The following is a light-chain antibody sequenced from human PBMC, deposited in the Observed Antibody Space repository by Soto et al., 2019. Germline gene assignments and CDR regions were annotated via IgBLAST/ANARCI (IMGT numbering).Light chain of an antibody. CDR1: QSINIY. V-gene: IGKV1-39*01. CDR3: QQSFRSPYT. Sequence: IQMTQSPSSLSAFVGDRVTVTCRASQSINIYLNWYQQRPGKAPTLLIYGASSLQSGVASRFSGGGSRTDFTLTISSLHPEDLATYYCQQSFRSPYTFGQGAKLEIK. J-gene: IGKJ2*01. CDR2: GAS.